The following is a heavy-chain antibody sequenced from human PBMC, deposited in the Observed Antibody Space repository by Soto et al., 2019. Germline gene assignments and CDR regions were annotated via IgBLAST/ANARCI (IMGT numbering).Heavy chain of an antibody. CDR1: GFAFSIYG. V-gene: IGHV3-30*18. J-gene: IGHJ6*02. D-gene: IGHD1-26*01. CDR2: ISYDGSNK. Sequence: GGSLRLSCAASGFAFSIYGMHLVRQSPGKGLEWVAVISYDGSNKYYADSVKGRFTISRDNSKNTLYLQMNSLRAEDTAVYYCGKEILGYSGSNDYYGMDVWGQGTTVTVSS. CDR3: GKEILGYSGSNDYYGMDV.